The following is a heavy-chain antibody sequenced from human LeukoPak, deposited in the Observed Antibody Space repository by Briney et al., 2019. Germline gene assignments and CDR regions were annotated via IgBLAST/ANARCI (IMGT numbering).Heavy chain of an antibody. CDR3: ARAGYSFDSPNYFDY. CDR1: GXTFTNYD. Sequence: PGGSQRLSCAASGXTFTNYDMSWVPQAPGKGLEWVSTISDSGHSTSYADSVKGRFTISRDNSKNTLYLQMNSLRAGDTAVYYCARAGYSFDSPNYFDYWGQGTLVTVSS. CDR2: ISDSGHST. D-gene: IGHD5-18*01. V-gene: IGHV3-23*01. J-gene: IGHJ4*02.